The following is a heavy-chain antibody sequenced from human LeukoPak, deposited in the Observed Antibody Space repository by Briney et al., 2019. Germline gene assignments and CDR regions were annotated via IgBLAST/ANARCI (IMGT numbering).Heavy chain of an antibody. CDR2: IYSSGNT. J-gene: IGHJ4*02. CDR3: ARRYTASPGERFDY. Sequence: SETLSLTCTVSGGSVSSGTYYWTWIRQPPGKGLEWIGYIYSSGNTNYNPSLTSRVTISLDTSKNQFSLMLRSLTAADTAVYYCARRYTASPGERFDYWGQGTLVTVSS. D-gene: IGHD2-2*02. V-gene: IGHV4-61*01. CDR1: GGSVSSGTYY.